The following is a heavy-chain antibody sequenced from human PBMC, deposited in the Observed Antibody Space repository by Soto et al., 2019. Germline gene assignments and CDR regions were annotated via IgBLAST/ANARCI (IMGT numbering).Heavy chain of an antibody. CDR3: ARHSSGWYRDY. V-gene: IGHV3-30*03. D-gene: IGHD6-19*01. CDR1: GFTFSSYG. Sequence: QVQLVESGGGVVQPGRSLRLSCAASGFTFSSYGMHWVRQAPGKGLEWVAVISYDGSNKYYADSEKGRFTISRDNSKNTLYLQMNSLRAEDTAVYYCARHSSGWYRDYWGQGTLVTVSS. J-gene: IGHJ4*02. CDR2: ISYDGSNK.